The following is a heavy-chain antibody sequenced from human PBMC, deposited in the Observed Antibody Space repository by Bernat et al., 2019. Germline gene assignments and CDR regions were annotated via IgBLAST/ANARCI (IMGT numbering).Heavy chain of an antibody. V-gene: IGHV4-59*08. CDR1: GGSIRDFY. Sequence: QVQLQESGPGLIKPSETLSLTCTVSGGSIRDFYWNWIRQAPGRGLEWIGNIYYSGTTTYNASLKSRVTISIDTSKNQFSLTLRSVTAVDTAVYYCARLEKRLRSSQSYFYYYHGMDVWGHGTTVIVSS. CDR2: IYYSGTT. CDR3: ARLEKRLRSSQSYFYYYHGMDV. J-gene: IGHJ6*02.